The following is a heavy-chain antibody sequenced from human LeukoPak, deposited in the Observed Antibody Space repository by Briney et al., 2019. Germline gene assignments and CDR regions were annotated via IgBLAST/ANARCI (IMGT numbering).Heavy chain of an antibody. Sequence: PSETLSLTCTVSGGSISSYYWSWIRQPPGKGLEWIGYIYYSGSTNYNPSLKSRVTISVDTSKNQFSLKLSSVTAADTAVYYCASSEEMATSAAFDIWGQGAMVTVSS. CDR3: ASSEEMATSAAFDI. CDR1: GGSISSYY. J-gene: IGHJ3*02. CDR2: IYYSGST. V-gene: IGHV4-59*01. D-gene: IGHD5-12*01.